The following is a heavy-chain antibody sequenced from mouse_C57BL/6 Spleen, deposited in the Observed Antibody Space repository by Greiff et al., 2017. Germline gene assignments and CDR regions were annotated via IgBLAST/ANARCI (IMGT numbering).Heavy chain of an antibody. J-gene: IGHJ2*01. CDR2: ISDGGSYT. CDR3: AREGLLLPYFDY. V-gene: IGHV5-4*01. CDR1: GFTFSSYA. Sequence: EVQVVESGGGLVKPGGSLKLSCAASGFTFSSYAMSWVRQTPEKRLEWVATISDGGSYTYYPDKVKGRFTISRDKAKNNLYLQMSHLKSEDTAMYYCAREGLLLPYFDYWGQGTTLTVSS. D-gene: IGHD3-1*01.